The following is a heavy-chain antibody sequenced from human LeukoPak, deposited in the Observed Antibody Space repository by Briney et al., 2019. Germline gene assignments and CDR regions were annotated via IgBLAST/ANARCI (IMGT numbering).Heavy chain of an antibody. J-gene: IGHJ4*02. Sequence: PGGSLRLSCAASGFTFTNAWMNWVRQAPGKGLEWVSYISSSSSTIYYADSVKGRFTISRDNAKNSLYLQMNSLRAEDTAVYYCARDLGYSSGPTYWGQGTRVTVSS. CDR1: GFTFTNAW. CDR2: ISSSSSTI. CDR3: ARDLGYSSGPTY. D-gene: IGHD6-19*01. V-gene: IGHV3-48*01.